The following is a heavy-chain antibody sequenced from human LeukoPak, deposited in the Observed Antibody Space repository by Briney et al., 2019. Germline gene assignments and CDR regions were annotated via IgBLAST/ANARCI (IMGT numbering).Heavy chain of an antibody. D-gene: IGHD3-9*01. CDR2: FDPEDGET. V-gene: IGHV1-24*01. J-gene: IGHJ4*02. CDR3: ATVSYYDILTGYRYYFDY. Sequence: GASVKVSCKVSGYTLTELSMHWVRQAPGKGLEWMGGFDPEDGETIYAQKFQGRVTMTEDTSTDTAYMELSSLRSEDTAVYYCATVSYYDILTGYRYYFDYWGQGTLVTVSS. CDR1: GYTLTELS.